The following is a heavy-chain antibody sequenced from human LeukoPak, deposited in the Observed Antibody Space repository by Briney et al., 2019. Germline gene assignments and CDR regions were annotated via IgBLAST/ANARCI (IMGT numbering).Heavy chain of an antibody. Sequence: GGSLRLSCAASGFTFSSYSMNWVRQAPGKGLQWVSSIGSSSNYIDYADSVKGRFTISRDNTKNSLYLQMNSLTADDTAVYYCATSGPHSSGYYYRGMDVWGQGTTVTVSS. CDR1: GFTFSSYS. J-gene: IGHJ6*02. CDR2: IGSSSNYI. V-gene: IGHV3-21*01. D-gene: IGHD3-22*01. CDR3: ATSGPHSSGYYYRGMDV.